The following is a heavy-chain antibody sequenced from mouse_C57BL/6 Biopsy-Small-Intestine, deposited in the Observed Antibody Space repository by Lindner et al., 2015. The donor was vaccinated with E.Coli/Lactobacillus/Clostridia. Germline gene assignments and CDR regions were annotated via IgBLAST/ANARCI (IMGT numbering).Heavy chain of an antibody. CDR3: ARDPHYYGNAMDS. D-gene: IGHD1-1*01. CDR2: ISYSGST. CDR1: GYSITSDY. Sequence: VQLQESGPGLAKPSQTLSLTCSVTGYSITSDYWNWIRKFPGNKLEYMGYISYSGSTYYDPSLKSRISITRDTSKNQYYLQLNSVTSEDTATYYCARDPHYYGNAMDSWGQGTSVTVSS. J-gene: IGHJ4*01. V-gene: IGHV3-8*01.